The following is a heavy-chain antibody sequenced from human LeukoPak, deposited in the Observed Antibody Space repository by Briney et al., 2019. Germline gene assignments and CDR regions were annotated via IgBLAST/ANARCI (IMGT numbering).Heavy chain of an antibody. Sequence: PGRSLRLSCAASGFSFNEYGMHWVRQAPGKGLEWVSGISWNNDHIGYADSVKGRFTISRDNAKNFLFLQMNSLRVEDTALYYCVKDLKAGGILTDWGQGTLVTVSS. J-gene: IGHJ4*02. CDR3: VKDLKAGGILTD. CDR2: ISWNNDHI. D-gene: IGHD3-9*01. V-gene: IGHV3-9*01. CDR1: GFSFNEYG.